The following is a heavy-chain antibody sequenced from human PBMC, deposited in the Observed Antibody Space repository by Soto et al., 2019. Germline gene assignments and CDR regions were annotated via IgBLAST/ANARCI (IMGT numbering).Heavy chain of an antibody. CDR3: ARLGGDIVVVPAAMREYYYYYGMDV. J-gene: IGHJ6*02. D-gene: IGHD2-2*01. V-gene: IGHV3-23*01. Sequence: EVKLLESGGGLVQPGGSLRLSCAASGFTFGSYSMSWVRQAPGKGLEWVSHITASRGTTYYADSVKGRFTISRDSTRNTLYLQMYSLRAEDTAVYYCARLGGDIVVVPAAMREYYYYYGMDVWGQGTTVTVSS. CDR1: GFTFGSYS. CDR2: ITASRGTT.